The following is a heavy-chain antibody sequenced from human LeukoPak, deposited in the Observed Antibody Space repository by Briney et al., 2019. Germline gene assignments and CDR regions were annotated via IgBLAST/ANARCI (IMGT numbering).Heavy chain of an antibody. V-gene: IGHV4-30-2*05. D-gene: IGHD4-17*01. CDR3: ARFYGVLFDY. Sequence: SETLSLTCTVSGGSISSGGYYWSWIRQPPGKGLEWIGYIYHSGSTYYNPSLKSRVTISVDTSKNQFSLKLSSVTAADTAVYYCARFYGVLFDYWGQGTLVTVSS. J-gene: IGHJ4*02. CDR1: GGSISSGGYY. CDR2: IYHSGST.